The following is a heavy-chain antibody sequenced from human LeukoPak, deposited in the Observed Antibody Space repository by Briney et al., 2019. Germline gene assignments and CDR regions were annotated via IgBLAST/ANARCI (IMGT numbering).Heavy chain of an antibody. Sequence: SVKVSCKASGGTFSSYAISWVRQAPGQGLEWMGRIIPIFGTANYAQKFQGRVTITADKSTSTAYMELSSLRSEDTAVYYCASEARPGYYGSGSYYKPLDYWGQGTLVTVSS. J-gene: IGHJ4*02. V-gene: IGHV1-69*06. D-gene: IGHD3-10*01. CDR1: GGTFSSYA. CDR3: ASEARPGYYGSGSYYKPLDY. CDR2: IIPIFGTA.